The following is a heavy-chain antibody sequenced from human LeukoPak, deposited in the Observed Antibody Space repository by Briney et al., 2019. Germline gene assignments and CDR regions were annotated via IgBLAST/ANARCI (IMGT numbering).Heavy chain of an antibody. CDR2: ISSSGSTI. Sequence: PGGSLRLSCAASGVTFSRYEMNWVRQAPGKGLGWVSYISSSGSTIYYADSVKGRFTISRDNSKNTLYLQMNSLRAEDTAVYYCARDKVARGSGWSRNYYYYMDVWGKGTTVTISS. V-gene: IGHV3-48*03. CDR1: GVTFSRYE. D-gene: IGHD6-19*01. CDR3: ARDKVARGSGWSRNYYYYMDV. J-gene: IGHJ6*03.